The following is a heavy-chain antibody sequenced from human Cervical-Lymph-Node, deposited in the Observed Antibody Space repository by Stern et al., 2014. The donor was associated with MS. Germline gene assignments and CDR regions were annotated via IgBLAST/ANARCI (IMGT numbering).Heavy chain of an antibody. CDR1: GFTFSTFA. CDR3: ARGGRGVGLEY. D-gene: IGHD3-10*01. J-gene: IGHJ4*02. Sequence: VQLVESGGGVVQPGRSLSLSCVASGFTFSTFAMPWVRQAPGKGLEWVAFVSYDGTQRTSTDSVKARFTISRDNSKNTLYLHMNSLRDEDTAVYFCARGGRGVGLEYWGQGALVTVSS. CDR2: VSYDGTQR. V-gene: IGHV3-30-3*01.